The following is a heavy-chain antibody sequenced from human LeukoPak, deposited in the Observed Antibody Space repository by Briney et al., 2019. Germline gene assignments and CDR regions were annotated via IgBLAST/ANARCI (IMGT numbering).Heavy chain of an antibody. J-gene: IGHJ5*02. Sequence: PSETLSLTCTVSGGSISSGSYYWSWIRQPAGKGLEWIGRIYTSGSTNYNPSLKSRVTISVDTSKNQFSLKLSSVTAADTAVYYCARGQLGANWFDPWGQGTLVTVSS. D-gene: IGHD6-6*01. CDR1: GGSISSGSYY. V-gene: IGHV4-61*02. CDR3: ARGQLGANWFDP. CDR2: IYTSGST.